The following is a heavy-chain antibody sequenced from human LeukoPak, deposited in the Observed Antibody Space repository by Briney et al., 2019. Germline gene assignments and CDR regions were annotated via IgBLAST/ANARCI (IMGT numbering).Heavy chain of an antibody. CDR3: VRDWDHFDFDS. CDR1: GFTFSNYW. J-gene: IGHJ5*01. D-gene: IGHD3-9*01. V-gene: IGHV3-74*01. Sequence: GGSLRLSCAACGFTFSNYWMHLVRQAPGKGLVWVSRIKGDGSHTIYADSVKGRFTISRDNAKNTLYLQMKSLRAEDTAVYYCVRDWDHFDFDSWGLGTLVTVSS. CDR2: IKGDGSHT.